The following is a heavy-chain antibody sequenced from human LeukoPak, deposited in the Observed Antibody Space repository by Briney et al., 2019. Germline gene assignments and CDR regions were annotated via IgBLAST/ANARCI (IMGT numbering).Heavy chain of an antibody. V-gene: IGHV3-72*01. D-gene: IGHD2/OR15-2a*01. CDR3: VRGYNSFDI. J-gene: IGHJ3*02. Sequence: PGGSPRLSCAASGFILSDHYMDWVRQAPGRGLEWIARSGNKGTQYTTVYAASVRGRFTISGDDSKSSLYLQMDSLKTEDTAVYYCVRGYNSFDIWGQGTMLTVSS. CDR2: SGNKGTQYTT. CDR1: GFILSDHY.